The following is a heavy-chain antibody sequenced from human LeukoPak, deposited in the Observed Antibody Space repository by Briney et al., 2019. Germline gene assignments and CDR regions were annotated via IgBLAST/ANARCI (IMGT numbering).Heavy chain of an antibody. CDR3: ANSYDGKIVPFDN. D-gene: IGHD4-23*01. CDR2: IHTSGST. J-gene: IGHJ4*02. V-gene: IGHV4-4*09. Sequence: SETLSLTCTVPDGSISNSFWNWVRQPPGKGLEWIAYIHTSGSTNYNPAFKSRVTLTVDTSKSQFSLRLNSVTASDTAVYYCANSYDGKIVPFDNWGQGTLVTVSS. CDR1: DGSISNSF.